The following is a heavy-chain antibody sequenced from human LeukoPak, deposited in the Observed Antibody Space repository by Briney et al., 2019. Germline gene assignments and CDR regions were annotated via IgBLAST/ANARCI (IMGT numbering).Heavy chain of an antibody. V-gene: IGHV3-53*01. Sequence: GGSLRLSCAASGFTVSSNYMSWVRQAPGKGLEWVSVIYSGGSTYYADSVKGRFTISRDNSKNTLYLQMNSLRAEDTAVYYCASDVPHNWFDTWGQGTLVTVSS. J-gene: IGHJ5*02. CDR3: ASDVPHNWFDT. CDR1: GFTVSSNY. CDR2: IYSGGST.